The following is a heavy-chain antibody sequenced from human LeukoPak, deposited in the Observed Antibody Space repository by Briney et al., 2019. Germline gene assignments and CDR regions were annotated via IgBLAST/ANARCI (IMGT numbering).Heavy chain of an antibody. Sequence: GGSLRLSCAASGFTFNSYAMSWVRQAPGKGLEWVSAISGSGGSTYYADSVKGRFTISRDNSENTLYLQMNSLRAEDTAVYYCAKVRAAVATKVGLDYWGQGTLVTVSS. CDR2: ISGSGGST. D-gene: IGHD5-12*01. CDR3: AKVRAAVATKVGLDY. CDR1: GFTFNSYA. V-gene: IGHV3-23*01. J-gene: IGHJ4*02.